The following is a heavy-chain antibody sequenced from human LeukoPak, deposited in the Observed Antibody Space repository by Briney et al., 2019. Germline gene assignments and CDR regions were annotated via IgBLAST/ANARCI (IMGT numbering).Heavy chain of an antibody. CDR3: ARGDPGITGTTYFDY. D-gene: IGHD1-20*01. CDR1: GGSISSYY. V-gene: IGHV4-59*01. J-gene: IGHJ4*02. CDR2: IYYSGST. Sequence: SETLSLTCTVSGGSISSYYWSWIRQPTGKGLEWIGYIYYSGSTNYNPSLKSRVTISVDTSKNQFSLKLSSVTAADTAVYYCARGDPGITGTTYFDYWGQGTLVTVSS.